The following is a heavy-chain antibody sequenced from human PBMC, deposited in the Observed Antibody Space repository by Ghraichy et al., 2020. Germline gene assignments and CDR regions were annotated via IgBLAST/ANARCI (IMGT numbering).Heavy chain of an antibody. D-gene: IGHD2/OR15-2a*01. CDR1: GYRFVRFA. J-gene: IGHJ4*02. CDR2: INAANGDT. Sequence: ASVKLSRKASGYRFVRFAMHWVRQAPGQKLEWLGWINAANGDTTYSQKFQGRVTITRDTSATTAYLELRSLTPGDTAVYFCARSLWLGELSFDYWGQGTLVTVSS. CDR3: ARSLWLGELSFDY. V-gene: IGHV1-3*01.